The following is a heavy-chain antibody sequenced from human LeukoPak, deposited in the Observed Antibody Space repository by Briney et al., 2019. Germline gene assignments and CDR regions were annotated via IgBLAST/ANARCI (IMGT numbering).Heavy chain of an antibody. J-gene: IGHJ5*02. D-gene: IGHD6-25*01. CDR1: GGSISDSNYY. Sequence: SETLSLTCTVSGGSISDSNYYWGWIRQPPGRGLERIGNIYYSGSAYYSPSLKSRVTVSVDTSKNQFSLKLNSVTAADTAVYYCAGQSTIAAARIDPWGQGTLVTVSS. CDR2: IYYSGSA. V-gene: IGHV4-39*01. CDR3: AGQSTIAAARIDP.